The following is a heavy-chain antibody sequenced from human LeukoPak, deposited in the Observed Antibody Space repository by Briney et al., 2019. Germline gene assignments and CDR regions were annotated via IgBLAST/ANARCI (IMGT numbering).Heavy chain of an antibody. V-gene: IGHV1-69*05. CDR3: AREGVDNTSPPYDY. J-gene: IGHJ4*02. CDR1: GGTFSSYA. D-gene: IGHD1-14*01. Sequence: ASVKVSCKASGGTFSSYAISWVRQAPGQGLEWMGGIIPIFGTANYAQKFQGRVTITTDESTSTAYMELSSLRSEDTAVYYCAREGVDNTSPPYDYWGQGTLVTVSS. CDR2: IIPIFGTA.